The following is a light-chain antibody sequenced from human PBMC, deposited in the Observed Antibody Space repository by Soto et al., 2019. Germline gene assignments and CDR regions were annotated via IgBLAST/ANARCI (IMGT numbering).Light chain of an antibody. CDR2: TGS. V-gene: IGKV1-12*01. Sequence: DIQMTQYPSSVSASVGDRVSITCRASQGISNWLAWYQQKPGRAPKLLIYTGSSLQSGVPSRFSGTGSGTYFTPTISSLQPEDVATYYCQQANSFPLTFGGGTKVEIK. J-gene: IGKJ4*01. CDR3: QQANSFPLT. CDR1: QGISNW.